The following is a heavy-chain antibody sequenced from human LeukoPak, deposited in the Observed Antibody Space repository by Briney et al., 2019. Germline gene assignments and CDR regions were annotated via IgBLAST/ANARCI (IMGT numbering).Heavy chain of an antibody. Sequence: GGSLRLSCAASGFTFSNAWMSWVRQAPGKGLEWVGRIKSKTDGGTTDYAAPVKGRFTISRDDSKNTLYLQMNSLKTEDTAVYYCTTDSGYSGYDFRGYWGQGTLVTVSS. J-gene: IGHJ4*02. V-gene: IGHV3-15*01. D-gene: IGHD5-12*01. CDR3: TTDSGYSGYDFRGY. CDR1: GFTFSNAW. CDR2: IKSKTDGGTT.